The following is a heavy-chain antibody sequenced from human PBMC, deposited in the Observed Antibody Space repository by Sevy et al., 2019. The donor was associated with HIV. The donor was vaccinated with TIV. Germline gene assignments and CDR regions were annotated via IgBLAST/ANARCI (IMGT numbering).Heavy chain of an antibody. Sequence: GGSLRLSCAASGFTFSSYDMHWVRQATGKGLEWVSATGTAGDTYYSGSVKGRFTISRENAKNSLYLQMNSLRAGDTAVYYCARGVGDAFDIWGQGTMVTVSS. V-gene: IGHV3-13*01. CDR3: ARGVGDAFDI. D-gene: IGHD3-3*01. J-gene: IGHJ3*02. CDR1: GFTFSSYD. CDR2: TGTAGDT.